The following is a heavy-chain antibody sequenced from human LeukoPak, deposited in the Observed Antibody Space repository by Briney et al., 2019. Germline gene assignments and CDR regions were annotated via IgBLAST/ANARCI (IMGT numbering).Heavy chain of an antibody. CDR3: VGDGGGWYKMLDY. Sequence: GGSLRLSCAASGFTFSSYEMNWVRQAPGRGLEWVSYIHGSGGKIYYADSLKGRFTISRDNAKNSLYLQMNSLRAEDSAVYYCVGDGGGWYKMLDYWGQGTLVTVSS. CDR2: IHGSGGKI. V-gene: IGHV3-48*03. J-gene: IGHJ4*02. D-gene: IGHD6-19*01. CDR1: GFTFSSYE.